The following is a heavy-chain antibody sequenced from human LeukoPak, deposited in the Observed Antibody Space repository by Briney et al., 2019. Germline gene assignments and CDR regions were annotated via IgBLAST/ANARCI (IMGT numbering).Heavy chain of an antibody. CDR1: GGSISSGSYY. D-gene: IGHD2-2*01. V-gene: IGHV4-61*02. Sequence: SETLSLTCTVSGGSISSGSYYWSWIRQPAGKGLEWIGRIYTSGSTNCNPSLKSRVTISVDTSKNQFSLKLSSVTAADTAVYYCARAPQVPAAIGDWFDPWGQGTLVTVSS. J-gene: IGHJ5*02. CDR3: ARAPQVPAAIGDWFDP. CDR2: IYTSGST.